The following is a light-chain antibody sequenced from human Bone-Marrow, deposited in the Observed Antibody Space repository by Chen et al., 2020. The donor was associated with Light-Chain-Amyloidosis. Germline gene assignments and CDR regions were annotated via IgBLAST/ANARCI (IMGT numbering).Light chain of an antibody. CDR3: QSADSSGTYEVI. Sequence: SYELTQPPSVSVSPGQKARITCSGDDLPTKYAYWYQQKPGQAPVLVIHRDTERPSGISERFSGSSSGTTATLTISGVQAEDEADYHCQSADSSGTYEVIFGGGIKLTVL. J-gene: IGLJ2*01. V-gene: IGLV3-25*03. CDR1: DLPTKY. CDR2: RDT.